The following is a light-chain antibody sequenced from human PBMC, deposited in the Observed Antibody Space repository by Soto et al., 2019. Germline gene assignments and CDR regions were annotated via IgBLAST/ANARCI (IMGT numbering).Light chain of an antibody. J-gene: IGKJ1*01. Sequence: DIQMTQSPSSLSASVGDRVTITCRASQSIRSYLNWFQQKPGKAPKLLIYAASNLQSGVPSRFSGSGSGTYFTLTISSLQPEDFATYYCQQSYITRTFGQGTKVEI. CDR2: AAS. V-gene: IGKV1-39*01. CDR3: QQSYITRT. CDR1: QSIRSY.